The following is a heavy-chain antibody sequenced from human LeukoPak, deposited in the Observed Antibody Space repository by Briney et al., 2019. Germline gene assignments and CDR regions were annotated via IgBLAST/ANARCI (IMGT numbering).Heavy chain of an antibody. CDR3: ARDTYGAPDS. CDR2: IESSGATT. Sequence: GGSLRLSCAASGFTFSSHWMHWARQAPGKGLEWVSLIESSGATTYYADSVKGRFIISRDDSKNTLYLQMNSLRAEDTALYYCARDTYGAPDSWGQGTLVTVSS. J-gene: IGHJ4*02. V-gene: IGHV3-23*01. D-gene: IGHD4-17*01. CDR1: GFTFSSHW.